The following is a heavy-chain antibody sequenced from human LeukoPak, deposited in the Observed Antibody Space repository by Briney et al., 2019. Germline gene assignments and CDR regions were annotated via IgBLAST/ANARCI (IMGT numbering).Heavy chain of an antibody. Sequence: PGGSLRLSCAASGFTFSIYSMNWVRQAPGKGLEWVSSISSSSTYMYYADSVKGRFTISRDNAKNSLYLQMNSLGAEDTAVYYCAKTKYYDSSGYTYFDYWGQGTLVTVSS. D-gene: IGHD3-22*01. CDR3: AKTKYYDSSGYTYFDY. CDR1: GFTFSIYS. V-gene: IGHV3-21*01. CDR2: ISSSSTYM. J-gene: IGHJ4*02.